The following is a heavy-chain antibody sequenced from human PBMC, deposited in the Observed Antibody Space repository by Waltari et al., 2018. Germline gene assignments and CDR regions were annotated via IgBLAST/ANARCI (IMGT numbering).Heavy chain of an antibody. CDR2: INHSGST. J-gene: IGHJ6*02. Sequence: QVQLQQWGAGLLKPSETLSLTCAVYGGSFSGYYWSWIRQPPGKGVGWIGEINHSGSTNNNPSLKSRVTTSVDTSEKQFSLKVRSVTAADTAGYYCARGPHRNRLQLNNNYSGMDVWGQGTTVTVSS. CDR1: GGSFSGYY. V-gene: IGHV4-34*02. D-gene: IGHD5-12*01. CDR3: ARGPHRNRLQLNNNYSGMDV.